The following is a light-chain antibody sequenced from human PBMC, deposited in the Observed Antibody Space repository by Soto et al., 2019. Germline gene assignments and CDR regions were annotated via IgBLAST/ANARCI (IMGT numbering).Light chain of an antibody. V-gene: IGLV1-44*01. J-gene: IGLJ2*01. CDR3: AAWDDSLNGPTVV. CDR1: SSNIGSNT. Sequence: QSVLTQPPSASGTPGQRVTISCSGSSSNIGSNTVNWYQQLPGTAPKLLIYSNNQRPSGVPDRFSGSKSGTSASLAISGLQSEDEADYYCAAWDDSLNGPTVVFGGGTKLPS. CDR2: SNN.